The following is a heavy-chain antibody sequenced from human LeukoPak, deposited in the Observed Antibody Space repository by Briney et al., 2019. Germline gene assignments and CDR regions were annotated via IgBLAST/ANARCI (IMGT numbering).Heavy chain of an antibody. V-gene: IGHV3-23*01. CDR3: AKSDYSSGWAPDF. D-gene: IGHD6-19*01. CDR1: GFTFSSYW. CDR2: ITGSGYTT. J-gene: IGHJ4*02. Sequence: GGSLRLSCAASGFTFSSYWMSWVRQAPGEGLEWASAITGSGYTTYYADSVKGRFTISRDNSKNTLYLQMNSLRAEDTAVYYCAKSDYSSGWAPDFGGQGSLVTVSS.